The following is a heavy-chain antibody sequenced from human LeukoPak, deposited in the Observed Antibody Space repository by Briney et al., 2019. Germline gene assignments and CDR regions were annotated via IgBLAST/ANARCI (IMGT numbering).Heavy chain of an antibody. J-gene: IGHJ6*02. V-gene: IGHV3-48*03. CDR2: IGDSGSTI. D-gene: IGHD1-1*01. CDR3: AREDRPGTYYYYGMDV. CDR1: GFTFSDYA. Sequence: GGSLRLSCAASGFTFSDYALHWVRQAPGKGLEWLSYIGDSGSTIYYADSVKGRFTISRDNAKNSLFLQMNSLRVEDTAVYCCAREDRPGTYYYYGMDVWGQGTTVTVSS.